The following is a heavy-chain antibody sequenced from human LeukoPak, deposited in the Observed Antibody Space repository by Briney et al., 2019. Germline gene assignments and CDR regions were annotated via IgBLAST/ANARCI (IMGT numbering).Heavy chain of an antibody. CDR3: ARARDIFVVKGAPGLDYYYYMDV. CDR1: GGTFSDYA. J-gene: IGHJ6*03. CDR2: FIPILAAA. V-gene: IGHV1-69*10. Sequence: GASVKVSCKASGGTFSDYALNWVRQAPGQGLEWMGVFIPILAAANSTQKFQGRVTITADKSTSTAYMELSSLRSEDTAMYYCARARDIFVVKGAPGLDYYYYMDVWGRGTTVTVSS. D-gene: IGHD2-2*01.